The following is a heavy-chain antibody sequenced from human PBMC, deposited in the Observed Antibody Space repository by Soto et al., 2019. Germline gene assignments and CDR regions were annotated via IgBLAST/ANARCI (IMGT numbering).Heavy chain of an antibody. CDR2: ISGSGGST. Sequence: GGSLRLSCAASGFTFSSYAMSWVRQAPGKGLEWVSAISGSGGSTYYADSVKGRFTISRDNSKNTLYLQMNSLRAEDTAVYYCAKDSSESSSWWGDWFDPWGQGTLVTVSS. D-gene: IGHD6-13*01. V-gene: IGHV3-23*01. J-gene: IGHJ5*02. CDR1: GFTFSSYA. CDR3: AKDSSESSSWWGDWFDP.